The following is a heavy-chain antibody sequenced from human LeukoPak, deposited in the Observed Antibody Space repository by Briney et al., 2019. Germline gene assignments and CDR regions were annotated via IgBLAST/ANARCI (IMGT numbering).Heavy chain of an antibody. V-gene: IGHV3-23*01. CDR1: GFTFSSYA. D-gene: IGHD6-6*01. J-gene: IGHJ6*03. Sequence: PGGSLRLSCAASGFTFSSYAMSWVRQAPGKGLEWVSAISGSGGSTYYADSVKGRFTISRDNSKNTLYLQMNSLRAEDTAVYYCAKSGVEHSSLYYYYYYMDVWGKGTTVTVSS. CDR3: AKSGVEHSSLYYYYYYMDV. CDR2: ISGSGGST.